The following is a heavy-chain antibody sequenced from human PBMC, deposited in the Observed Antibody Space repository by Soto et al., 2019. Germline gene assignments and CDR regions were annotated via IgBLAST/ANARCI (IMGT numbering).Heavy chain of an antibody. CDR1: GGTFSSYA. D-gene: IGHD1-26*01. V-gene: IGHV1-69*12. CDR2: IIPIFGTA. Sequence: QVQLVQSGAEVKKPGSSVKVSCKASGGTFSSYAISWVRQAPGQGLEWMGGIIPIFGTANYAQKFQGKVTITADDSTSTAYMELSGLRSEDTAVYYCARSGVGATIPWSLGLFDYWGQGTLVTVSS. J-gene: IGHJ4*02. CDR3: ARSGVGATIPWSLGLFDY.